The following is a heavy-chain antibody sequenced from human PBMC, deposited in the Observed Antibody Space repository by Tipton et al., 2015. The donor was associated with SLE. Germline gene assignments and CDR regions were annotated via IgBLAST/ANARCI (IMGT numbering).Heavy chain of an antibody. D-gene: IGHD3-22*01. J-gene: IGHJ5*02. CDR3: ARDSSGGYNWFDP. CDR1: GGSSSGYY. Sequence: TLSLTCAVNGGSSSGYYWSWIRQPPGKGLEWIGEINHSGSTNYNPSLKSRVTISVDTSKNQFSLKLSSVTAADTAVYYCARDSSGGYNWFDPWGQGTLVTVSS. V-gene: IGHV4-34*01. CDR2: INHSGST.